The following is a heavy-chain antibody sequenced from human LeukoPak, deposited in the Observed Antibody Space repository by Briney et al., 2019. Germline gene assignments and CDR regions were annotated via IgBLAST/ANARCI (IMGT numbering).Heavy chain of an antibody. J-gene: IGHJ4*02. CDR2: IWYDGSNK. V-gene: IGHV3-33*01. CDR3: ARDPSQGPPLYYFDY. Sequence: PGGSLRLSCAASGFTFSSYGMHWVRQAPGKGLEWVAVIWYDGSNKYYADSVKGRFTISRDNSKSTLYLQMNSLRAEDTAVYYCARDPSQGPPLYYFDYWGQGTLVTVSS. CDR1: GFTFSSYG.